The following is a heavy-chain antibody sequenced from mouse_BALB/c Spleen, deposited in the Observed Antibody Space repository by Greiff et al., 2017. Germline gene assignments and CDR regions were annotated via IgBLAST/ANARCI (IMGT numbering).Heavy chain of an antibody. Sequence: QVQLQQPGAELVKPGASVKLSCKASGYTFTSYWMHWVKQRPGQGLEWIGEINPSNGRTNYNEKFKSKATLTVDKSSSTAYMQLSSLTSEDSAVYYCARGDYGSSDWYFDVWGSGTTVTVSS. V-gene: IGHV1S81*02. CDR3: ARGDYGSSDWYFDV. D-gene: IGHD1-1*01. CDR2: INPSNGRT. CDR1: GYTFTSYW. J-gene: IGHJ1*01.